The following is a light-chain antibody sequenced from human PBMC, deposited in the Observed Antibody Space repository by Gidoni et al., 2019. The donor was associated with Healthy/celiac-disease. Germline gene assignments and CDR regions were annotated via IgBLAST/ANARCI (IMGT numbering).Light chain of an antibody. V-gene: IGLV1-44*01. Sequence: QSVLTQPPSASGTPGQRVTISCSGSSPNIGSNTVNWYQQLPGTAPKLLIYSNNQRPSGVPDRFSGSKSGTSASLASSGLQSEDEADYYCAAWDDSLNGLVVFGGGTKLTVL. CDR1: SPNIGSNT. CDR3: AAWDDSLNGLVV. J-gene: IGLJ2*01. CDR2: SNN.